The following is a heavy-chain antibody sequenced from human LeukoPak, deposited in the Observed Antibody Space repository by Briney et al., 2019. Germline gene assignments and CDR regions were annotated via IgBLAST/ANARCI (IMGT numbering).Heavy chain of an antibody. Sequence: SETLSLTCTVSGGSISSYYWSWIRQPPGKGLEWIGYIYYSGSTTYNPSLKSRVIISVDTSKNQFSLKLSSVTAADTAVYYCARIVPGLNAFDMWGQGTMVTVSS. J-gene: IGHJ3*02. D-gene: IGHD1-26*01. CDR3: ARIVPGLNAFDM. CDR1: GGSISSYY. CDR2: IYYSGST. V-gene: IGHV4-59*12.